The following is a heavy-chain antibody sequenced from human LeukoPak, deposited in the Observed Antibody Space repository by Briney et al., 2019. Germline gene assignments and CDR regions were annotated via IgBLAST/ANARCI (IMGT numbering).Heavy chain of an antibody. CDR1: GYTFTGYY. Sequence: WASVKVSCKASGYTFTGYYMHWVRQAPGQGLEWMEWINPNSGGTNYAQKFQGRVTMTRDTSISTAYMELSRLRSDDTAVYYCARTRGSHISMAYLDYWGQGTLVTVSS. CDR3: ARTRGSHISMAYLDY. V-gene: IGHV1-2*02. J-gene: IGHJ4*02. D-gene: IGHD2/OR15-2a*01. CDR2: INPNSGGT.